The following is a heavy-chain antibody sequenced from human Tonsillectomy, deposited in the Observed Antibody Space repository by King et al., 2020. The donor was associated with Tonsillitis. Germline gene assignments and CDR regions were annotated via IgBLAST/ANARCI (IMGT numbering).Heavy chain of an antibody. CDR2: IKQDGSEK. Sequence: VQLVESGGGLVQPGGSLRLSCAASGFDFSTYWMSWVRQAPGKGLEWVASIKQDGSEKYYVDSVKGRFTISRDKAKKSLYLQMNTLRAEDTAVYYCARDTYYYGKSGYSHFDYWGQGTLVTVSS. D-gene: IGHD3-22*01. CDR1: GFDFSTYW. V-gene: IGHV3-7*01. CDR3: ARDTYYYGKSGYSHFDY. J-gene: IGHJ4*02.